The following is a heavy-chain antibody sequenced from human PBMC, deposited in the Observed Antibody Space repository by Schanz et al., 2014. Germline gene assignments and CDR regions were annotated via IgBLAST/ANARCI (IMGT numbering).Heavy chain of an antibody. CDR1: GYTFAGHA. CDR3: ASGEARVTSSGVVIVPMNV. Sequence: QVQLVQSGAEVKKPGASVKVSCQASGYTFAGHAVHWVRQAPGQGPEWVGWIHTGSGNTKYSQKFEGRVTITRDTSTSIVYMELSSHGSEDTAVFFCASGEARVTSSGVVIVPMNVWGKGTTVIVSS. V-gene: IGHV1-3*04. J-gene: IGHJ6*03. D-gene: IGHD3-3*01. CDR2: IHTGSGNT.